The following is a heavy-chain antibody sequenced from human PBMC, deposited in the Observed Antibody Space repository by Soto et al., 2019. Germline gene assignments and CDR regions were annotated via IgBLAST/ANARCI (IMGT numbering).Heavy chain of an antibody. CDR1: GYSFTDYH. V-gene: IGHV1-2*04. D-gene: IGHD2-8*01. CDR2: INPKSGGT. CDR3: ARGDSTDCSNGVCSFFYNHDMDV. Sequence: GASVKVSCRASGYSFTDYHIHWVRQAPGQGLEWLGRINPKSGGTSTAQKFQGWVTMTTDTSISTASMELTRLTSDDTAIYYCARGDSTDCSNGVCSFFYNHDMDVWGQGTTVTVSS. J-gene: IGHJ6*02.